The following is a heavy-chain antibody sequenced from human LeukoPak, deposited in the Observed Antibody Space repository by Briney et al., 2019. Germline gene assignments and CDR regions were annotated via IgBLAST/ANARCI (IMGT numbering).Heavy chain of an antibody. D-gene: IGHD3-9*01. CDR1: GYTFTGYY. V-gene: IGHV1-2*02. J-gene: IGHJ4*02. CDR2: INPNSGGT. Sequence: GSVKVSCKASGYTFTGYYMHWVRQAPGQGLEWMGWINPNSGGTNYAQKFQGRVTMTRDTSISTAYMELSRLRSDDTAVYYCASPKGRYFDWLFDYWGQGTLVTVSS. CDR3: ASPKGRYFDWLFDY.